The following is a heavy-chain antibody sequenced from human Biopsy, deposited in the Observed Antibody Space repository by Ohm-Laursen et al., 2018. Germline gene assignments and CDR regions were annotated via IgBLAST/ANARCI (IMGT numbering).Heavy chain of an antibody. CDR1: GYRFDNYG. J-gene: IGHJ6*02. Sequence: GASVTVSCKVSGYRFDNYGISWARQASGQRPEWMGWVSGYNGVTNYARKFQGRVTMTIEKSTTTAYMELRGLRSDDTAVSYCGRDYYYNGTDIWGPGTTLTVSS. V-gene: IGHV1-18*01. CDR3: GRDYYYNGTDI. CDR2: VSGYNGVT.